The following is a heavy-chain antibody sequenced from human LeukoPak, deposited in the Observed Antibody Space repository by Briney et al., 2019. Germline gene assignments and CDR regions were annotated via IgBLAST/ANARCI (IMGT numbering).Heavy chain of an antibody. J-gene: IGHJ5*02. CDR2: INHSGST. CDR1: GGSFSGYY. V-gene: IGHV4-34*01. Sequence: SETLSLTCAVYGGSFSGYYWSWIRQPPGKGLEWIGEINHSGSTNYNPSLKSRVTISVDTSKNQFSLKLSSVTAADTAVYYCARRTRYYSYGWFDPWGQGTLVTVSS. CDR3: ARRTRYYSYGWFDP. D-gene: IGHD3-10*01.